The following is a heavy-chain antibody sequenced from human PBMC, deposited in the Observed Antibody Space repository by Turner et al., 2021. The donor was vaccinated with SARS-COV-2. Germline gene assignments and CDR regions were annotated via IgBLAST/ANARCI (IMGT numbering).Heavy chain of an antibody. CDR3: AKIRVTSGYTPDPLAFDM. V-gene: IGHV3-30*18. J-gene: IGHJ3*02. CDR2: ISYDGSNK. Sequence: QVQPVGAGGSLVQPGRALRIPCAASGFPFSSYGMTWVRQAPGKGLEWVAVISYDGSNKYYADSVKGRFTISRDNSKNTLYLQMNSLRPEDTAVYYCAKIRVTSGYTPDPLAFDMWGQGTMVTVSS. CDR1: GFPFSSYG. D-gene: IGHD3-22*01.